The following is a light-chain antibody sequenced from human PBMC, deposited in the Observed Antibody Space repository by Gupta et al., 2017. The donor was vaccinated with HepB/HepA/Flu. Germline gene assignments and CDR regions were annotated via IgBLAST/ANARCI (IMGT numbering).Light chain of an antibody. CDR1: QSVRSN. Sequence: EIVMTQSPATRSVSPGERPTLPCIARQSVRSNLAWYQQKPGQAPRLLIYAASTRGTAIPARFSGSGCGTEFTLTISSRQSEDFALYYCQQYNNGAPLTFGGGTKVEIK. J-gene: IGKJ4*01. V-gene: IGKV3-15*01. CDR3: QQYNNGAPLT. CDR2: AAS.